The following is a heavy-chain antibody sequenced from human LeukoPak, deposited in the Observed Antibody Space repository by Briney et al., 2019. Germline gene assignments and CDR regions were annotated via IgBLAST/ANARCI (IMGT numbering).Heavy chain of an antibody. Sequence: GGSLRLSCAASGFTFSSYVMHWVRQAPGKGLEWVAVMSYAGNNKYYADSVTGRFTISRDNSKNTLYLQMNSLKTDDTAVYYCARGSGNSIFDYWGQGALVTVSS. V-gene: IGHV3-30-3*01. CDR3: ARGSGNSIFDY. D-gene: IGHD4-23*01. J-gene: IGHJ4*02. CDR2: MSYAGNNK. CDR1: GFTFSSYV.